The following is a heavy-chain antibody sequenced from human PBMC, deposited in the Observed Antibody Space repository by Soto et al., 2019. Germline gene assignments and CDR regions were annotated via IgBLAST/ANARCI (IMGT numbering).Heavy chain of an antibody. CDR2: FSGSGGST. D-gene: IGHD6-13*01. CDR1: GFTFSSYA. J-gene: IGHJ4*02. CDR3: AKGSSSRWSHYFDY. Sequence: GGSLRLSCAASGFTFSSYAMSWVRQAPGKGLEWVSAFSGSGGSTYYADSVKGRFTISRDNAKNTLYLQMNSLRAEDTAVYYCAKGSSSRWSHYFDYWGQGTLVTVSS. V-gene: IGHV3-23*01.